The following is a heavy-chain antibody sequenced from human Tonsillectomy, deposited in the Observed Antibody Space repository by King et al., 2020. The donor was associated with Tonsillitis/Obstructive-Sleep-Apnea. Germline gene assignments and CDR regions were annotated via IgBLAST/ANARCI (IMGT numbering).Heavy chain of an antibody. Sequence: VQLVESGAEVKKPGESLRISCKGSGYSFTSYWISWVRQMPGKGLEWMARIDPSDSYTNYSPSFQGHGTISADKSISTAYLQWSRLKASDTAMYYCARSDCSSTSCYQGGWFDPWGQGTLVTVSS. V-gene: IGHV5-10-1*03. J-gene: IGHJ5*02. CDR3: ARSDCSSTSCYQGGWFDP. CDR1: GYSFTSYW. D-gene: IGHD2-2*01. CDR2: IDPSDSYT.